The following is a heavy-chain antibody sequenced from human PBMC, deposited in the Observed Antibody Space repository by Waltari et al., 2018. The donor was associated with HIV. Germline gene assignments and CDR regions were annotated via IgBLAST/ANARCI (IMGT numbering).Heavy chain of an antibody. D-gene: IGHD3-22*01. CDR1: GYTFPGYY. CDR3: ARDTPDAYYYDTSGYWS. Sequence: QVQLVQSGAEVKKPGASVKVSCKASGYTFPGYYMHWVRQAPGQGLEWMGWNNPNSGGTNDAQKFQGRVTMTRDTSISTAYMELSRLRSDDTAVYYCARDTPDAYYYDTSGYWSWGQGTLVTVSS. V-gene: IGHV1-2*02. J-gene: IGHJ5*02. CDR2: NNPNSGGT.